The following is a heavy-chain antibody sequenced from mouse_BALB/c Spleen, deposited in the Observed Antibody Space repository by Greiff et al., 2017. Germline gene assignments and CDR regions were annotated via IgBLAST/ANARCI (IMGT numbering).Heavy chain of an antibody. J-gene: IGHJ1*01. D-gene: IGHD2-1*01. CDR1: GFTFTDYY. CDR2: IRNKANGYTT. V-gene: IGHV7-3*02. CDR3: ARDPLYSYWYFDV. Sequence: EVKLMESGGGLVQPGGSLRLSCATSGFTFTDYYMSWVRQPPGKALEWLGFIRNKANGYTTEYSASVKGRFTISRDNSQSILYLQVNTLRAEDSATYYCARDPLYSYWYFDVWGAGTTVTVSS.